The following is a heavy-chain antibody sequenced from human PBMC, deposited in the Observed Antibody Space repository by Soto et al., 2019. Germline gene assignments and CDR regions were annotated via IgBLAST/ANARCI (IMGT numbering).Heavy chain of an antibody. D-gene: IGHD2-2*01. CDR1: GGSIISYY. CDR3: ARGEVWKIVQVGYFDY. Sequence: PSETLCLTGTVSGGSIISYYWIWIRQPPGKGLEWIGYIYYSWSTNYSPSLKSRVTISVDTSKNQFSLKLSSVTAADTAVYYCARGEVWKIVQVGYFDYWGQGTLVTVSS. J-gene: IGHJ4*02. V-gene: IGHV4-59*01. CDR2: IYYSWST.